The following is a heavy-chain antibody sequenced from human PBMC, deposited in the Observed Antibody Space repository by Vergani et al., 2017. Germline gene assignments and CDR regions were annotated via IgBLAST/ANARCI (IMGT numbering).Heavy chain of an antibody. CDR3: ARGALYSFYYFMDV. CDR2: ISYNGLDV. D-gene: IGHD3-10*02. CDR1: DFKFDQFG. V-gene: IGHV3-20*01. J-gene: IGHJ6*03. Sequence: EVELLDSGGKVVRPGGSLRPSGVASDFKFDQFGMMWVRQSPGKGPEWVAGISYNGLDVGYSESVEGRFTISRDNSKNSLFLQMNNVRAEDTASYHCARGALYSFYYFMDVWGKGTTVKVSS.